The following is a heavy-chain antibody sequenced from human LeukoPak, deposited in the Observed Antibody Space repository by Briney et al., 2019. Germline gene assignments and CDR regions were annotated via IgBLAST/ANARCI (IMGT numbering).Heavy chain of an antibody. Sequence: VASVKVSCKASVYTFTGYYMHWVRQAPGQGLGWMGWINPNSGDTNYAQKFQGRVTMTRDTSISTAYMDLSRLTSDDTAVYYCARDRSQGRDFDYWGQGTLVTVSS. CDR1: VYTFTGYY. V-gene: IGHV1-2*02. J-gene: IGHJ4*02. D-gene: IGHD3-10*01. CDR3: ARDRSQGRDFDY. CDR2: INPNSGDT.